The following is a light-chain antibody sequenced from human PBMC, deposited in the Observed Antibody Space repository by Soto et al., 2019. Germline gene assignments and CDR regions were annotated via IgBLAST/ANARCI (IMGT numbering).Light chain of an antibody. CDR1: QSFSSN. CDR2: GAS. V-gene: IGKV3-15*01. CDR3: QQYKNWPRT. Sequence: EIVMTQSPATLSVSPGERATLSCRASQSFSSNLAWYQQKPGQAPRLLIFGASTRATGIPARFSGSGSGTEFTLTISSLQSEDFVFYYCQQYKNWPRTFGQGTRVEIK. J-gene: IGKJ1*01.